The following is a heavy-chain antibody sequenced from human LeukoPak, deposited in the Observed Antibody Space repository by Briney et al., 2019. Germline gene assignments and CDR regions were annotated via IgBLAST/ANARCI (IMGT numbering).Heavy chain of an antibody. J-gene: IGHJ4*02. Sequence: GGSLRLSCAASGFILRNHAMIWVRQAPGKGPEWVSAISGSGGSTYYADSVKGRFTISRDNSKNTLYLQMNSLRAEDTAVYYCAKDTVNCGGDCYSEYDYWGQGTLVTVSS. CDR1: GFILRNHA. CDR3: AKDTVNCGGDCYSEYDY. D-gene: IGHD2-21*02. CDR2: ISGSGGST. V-gene: IGHV3-23*01.